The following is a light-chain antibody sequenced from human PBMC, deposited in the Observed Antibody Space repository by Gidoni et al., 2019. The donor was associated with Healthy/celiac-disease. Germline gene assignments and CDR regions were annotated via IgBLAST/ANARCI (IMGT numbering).Light chain of an antibody. CDR1: SSDVGGYNY. Sequence: QSALTQTASVSGSPGQSITISCTGTSSDVGGYNYVSWYQQHPGKAPKLMLYEVSTRPSGVSNRFSGSKSGNTASLTISGLQAEYEADYYCSAYTSSSTRVFGTGTKVTGL. CDR3: SAYTSSSTRV. V-gene: IGLV2-14*01. J-gene: IGLJ1*01. CDR2: EVS.